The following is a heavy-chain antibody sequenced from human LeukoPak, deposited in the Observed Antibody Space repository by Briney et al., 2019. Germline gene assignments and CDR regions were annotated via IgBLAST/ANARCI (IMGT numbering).Heavy chain of an antibody. J-gene: IGHJ4*02. CDR1: GGSFSGYY. V-gene: IGHV4-34*01. CDR2: INHSGST. Sequence: SETLSLTCAVYGGSFSGYYWSWIRQPPGKGLEWIGEINHSGSTNYNPSLKSRVTISVDTSKNQFSLKLSSMTAADTAVYYCARGALLWFGDRMEYYFDYWGQGTLLTVSS. CDR3: ARGALLWFGDRMEYYFDY. D-gene: IGHD3-10*01.